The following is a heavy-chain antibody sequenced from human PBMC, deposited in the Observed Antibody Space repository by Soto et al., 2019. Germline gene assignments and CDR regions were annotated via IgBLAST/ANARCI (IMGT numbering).Heavy chain of an antibody. V-gene: IGHV1-69*13. CDR3: ARDGPSGIAAAYAFDI. CDR1: GGTFSSYA. J-gene: IGHJ3*02. CDR2: IIPIFGTA. D-gene: IGHD6-13*01. Sequence: GASVKVSCKASGGTFSSYAISWVRQAPGQGLEWMGGIIPIFGTANYAQKFQGRVTITADESTSTAYMELSSLRSEDTAVYYCARDGPSGIAAAYAFDIWGQGTMVTVSS.